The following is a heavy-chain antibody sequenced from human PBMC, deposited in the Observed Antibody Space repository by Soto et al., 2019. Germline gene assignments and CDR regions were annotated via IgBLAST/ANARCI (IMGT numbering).Heavy chain of an antibody. Sequence: SETLSLTCSVSGVSIINYYWSWVRQPPGKGLEWIGYIHYTGITTYNPSLESRVAISVDTSKNQFSLKLTSVPAADTAVYYCARGVDGYSYGVDYWGQGALVTVSS. CDR3: ARGVDGYSYGVDY. CDR2: IHYTGIT. V-gene: IGHV4-59*01. D-gene: IGHD5-18*01. J-gene: IGHJ4*02. CDR1: GVSIINYY.